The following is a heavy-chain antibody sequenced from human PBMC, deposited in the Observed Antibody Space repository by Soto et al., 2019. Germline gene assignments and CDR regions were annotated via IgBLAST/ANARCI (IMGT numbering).Heavy chain of an antibody. CDR3: AADVNYDFWRGSRKGHYFDY. CDR2: IYHSGST. D-gene: IGHD3-3*01. V-gene: IGHV4-4*02. J-gene: IGHJ4*02. Sequence: SETLSLTCTVSGGSISSSHLWSWVRQPPGKGLEWIGQIYHSGSTNYNPSLKSRVTISVDKSQNLFSLRLNSVTAADTAVYYCAADVNYDFWRGSRKGHYFDYWGLGSPVTVSS. CDR1: GGSISSSHL.